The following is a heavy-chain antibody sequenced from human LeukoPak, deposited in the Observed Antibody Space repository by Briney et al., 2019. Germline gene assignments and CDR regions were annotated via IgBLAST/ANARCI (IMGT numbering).Heavy chain of an antibody. D-gene: IGHD2-21*02. CDR3: AKDRGVTFFDY. CDR2: ISWNSGSI. V-gene: IGHV3-9*01. CDR1: GFTFDDYA. Sequence: PGRSLRLSCAASGFTFDDYAMHWVRQAPGKGLEWVSGISWNSGSIGYADSVKGRFTISRDNAKNSLYLQMNSLRAEDTALYYCAKDRGVTFFDYWGQGTLVTVSS. J-gene: IGHJ4*02.